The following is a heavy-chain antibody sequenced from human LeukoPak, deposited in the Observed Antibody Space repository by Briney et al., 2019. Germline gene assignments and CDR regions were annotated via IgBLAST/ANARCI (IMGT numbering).Heavy chain of an antibody. V-gene: IGHV4-39*07. CDR3: ARGTRGRRPGYSSSWLDY. CDR2: INYSGST. Sequence: KASETLSLTCTVSGGSISSGDYYWSWIRQPPGKGLEWIGEINYSGSTNYNPSLKSRVTISVDTSKNQFSPKLSSVTAADTAVYYCARGTRGRRPGYSSSWLDYWGQGTLVTVSS. CDR1: GGSISSGDYY. J-gene: IGHJ4*02. D-gene: IGHD6-13*01.